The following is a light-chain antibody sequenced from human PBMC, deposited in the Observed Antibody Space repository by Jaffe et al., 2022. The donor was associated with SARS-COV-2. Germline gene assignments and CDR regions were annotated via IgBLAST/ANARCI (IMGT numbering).Light chain of an antibody. CDR1: QGINIY. J-gene: IGKJ1*01. V-gene: IGKV1-39*01. CDR2: AAS. Sequence: DIQMTQSPSSLSASVGDRVTITCRASQGINIYLNWYQQKPGKAPNLLIYAASSLQSGVPSRFSGSGSGTDFTLTISSLQPEDFATYYCQQSFGTPRTFGQGTKVEIK. CDR3: QQSFGTPRT.